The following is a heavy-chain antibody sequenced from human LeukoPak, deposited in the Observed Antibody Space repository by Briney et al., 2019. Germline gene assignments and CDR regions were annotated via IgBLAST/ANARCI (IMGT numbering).Heavy chain of an antibody. V-gene: IGHV3-48*01. D-gene: IGHD3-10*01. Sequence: GGSLRLSCAASGFTFSSYRMNWVRQAPGKGLEWVSYISSSSSTIYYADSVKGRFTISRDNAKNSLYLQMNSLRAEDTAVYYCARDMWFGEPPSRPWGQGTLVTVSS. J-gene: IGHJ5*02. CDR1: GFTFSSYR. CDR2: ISSSSSTI. CDR3: ARDMWFGEPPSRP.